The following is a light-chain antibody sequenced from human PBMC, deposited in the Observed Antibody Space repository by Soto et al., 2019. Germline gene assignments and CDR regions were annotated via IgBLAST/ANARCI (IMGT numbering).Light chain of an antibody. V-gene: IGLV1-40*01. Sequence: QSVLTQPPSVSGAPGQRVTISCTGSSSNIGAGYDLHWYQQLPGTAPKLLIYDDNNRPSGVPDRFSGSKSGTSASLAITGLQAEDEADYYCQSYDSSLSRHVFGTGTKV. J-gene: IGLJ1*01. CDR2: DDN. CDR1: SSNIGAGYD. CDR3: QSYDSSLSRHV.